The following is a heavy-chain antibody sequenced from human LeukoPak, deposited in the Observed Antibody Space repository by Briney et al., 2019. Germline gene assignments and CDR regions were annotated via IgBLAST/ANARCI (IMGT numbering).Heavy chain of an antibody. J-gene: IGHJ4*02. CDR1: GFTFSSYE. D-gene: IGHD3-10*01. CDR3: ASLSVGEPMYYFDY. CDR2: ISSSGSTI. V-gene: IGHV3-48*03. Sequence: GGSLRLSCAASGFTFSSYEMNWVRQAPGKGLDWVSYISSSGSTIYYADSVKGRFTISRDNAKNSLYLQMNSLRAEDTAVYYCASLSVGEPMYYFDYWGQGTLVTVSS.